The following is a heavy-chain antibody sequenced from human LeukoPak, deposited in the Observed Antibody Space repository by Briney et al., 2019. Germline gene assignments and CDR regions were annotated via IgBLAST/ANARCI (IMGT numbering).Heavy chain of an antibody. V-gene: IGHV1-2*02. CDR3: ARAVLMPVNAFDI. CDR2: INPNSGGT. CDR1: GYTFTGYY. J-gene: IGHJ3*02. Sequence: ASVKVSCKASGYTFTGYYMHWVRQAPGQGLEWMGWINPNSGGTNYAQKFQGRVTMTRDTSISTAYMELSRLRSDDTAVYYCARAVLMPVNAFDIWGQGTMVTASS. D-gene: IGHD2-2*01.